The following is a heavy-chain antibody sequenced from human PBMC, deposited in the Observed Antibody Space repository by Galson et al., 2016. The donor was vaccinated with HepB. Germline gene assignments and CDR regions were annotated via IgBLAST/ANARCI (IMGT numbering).Heavy chain of an antibody. V-gene: IGHV3-53*01. Sequence: LRLSCAASAFNIRKNYMSWVRQAPGQELEWVSTIYSDTSTYYADSLKGRFTISRDNSRDTLYLQMNSLRPEDTAVYYCTKDPQLYVTRGVWDNWGQGALVTVSS. CDR1: AFNIRKNY. D-gene: IGHD3-10*01. CDR3: TKDPQLYVTRGVWDN. CDR2: IYSDTST. J-gene: IGHJ4*02.